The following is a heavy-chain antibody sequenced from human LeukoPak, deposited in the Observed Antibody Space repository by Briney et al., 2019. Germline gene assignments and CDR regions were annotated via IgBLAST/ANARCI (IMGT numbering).Heavy chain of an antibody. D-gene: IGHD1-26*01. J-gene: IGHJ5*02. Sequence: TGGSLRLSCAAFGFTFSSYGMHWVRQAPGKGLEWVAFIRYDGSNKYYADSVKGRFTISRDNSKNTLYLQMNSLRAEDTAVYYCAKDSSGSYLPDNWFDPWGQGTLVTVSS. CDR1: GFTFSSYG. CDR2: IRYDGSNK. CDR3: AKDSSGSYLPDNWFDP. V-gene: IGHV3-30*02.